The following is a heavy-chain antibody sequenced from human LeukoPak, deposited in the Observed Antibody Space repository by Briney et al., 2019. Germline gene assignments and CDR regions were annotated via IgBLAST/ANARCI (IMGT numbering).Heavy chain of an antibody. CDR2: IRYDGSNK. Sequence: HSGGSLRLSCAASGFTFSSYGMHWVRQAPGKGLEWEAFIRYDGSNKYYADSVKGRFTISRDNSKNTQYLQMNSLRAEDTAVYYCAKDSGTTKNYYYYYYMDVWGKGTTVTVSS. J-gene: IGHJ6*03. D-gene: IGHD1-1*01. V-gene: IGHV3-30*02. CDR3: AKDSGTTKNYYYYYYMDV. CDR1: GFTFSSYG.